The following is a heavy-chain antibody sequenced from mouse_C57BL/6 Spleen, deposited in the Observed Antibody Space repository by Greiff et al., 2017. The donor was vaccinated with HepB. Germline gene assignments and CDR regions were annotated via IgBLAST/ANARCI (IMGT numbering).Heavy chain of an antibody. J-gene: IGHJ4*01. D-gene: IGHD1-1*01. Sequence: QVQLKESGAELARPGASVKLSCKASGYTFTSYGISWVKQRTGQGLEWIGEIYPRSGNTYYNEKFKGKATLTADKSSSTAYMELRSLTSEDSAVYFCVPITTVPYYAMDYWGQGTSVTVSS. CDR3: VPITTVPYYAMDY. V-gene: IGHV1-81*01. CDR2: IYPRSGNT. CDR1: GYTFTSYG.